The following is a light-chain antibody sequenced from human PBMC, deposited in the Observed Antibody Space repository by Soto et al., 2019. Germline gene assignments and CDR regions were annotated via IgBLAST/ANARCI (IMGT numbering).Light chain of an antibody. V-gene: IGKV3-15*01. CDR2: AAS. J-gene: IGKJ2*01. CDR3: QQYDDWPPMYT. CDR1: QSVSSN. Sequence: TPSALPISFSPGARAPLSCRGIQSVSSNLAWYQQKPGRAPRLLIYAASTRATGVPARFSGSGSGTEFTLTISSLQSEDCAVYYCQQYDDWPPMYTVGQGTKVDIK.